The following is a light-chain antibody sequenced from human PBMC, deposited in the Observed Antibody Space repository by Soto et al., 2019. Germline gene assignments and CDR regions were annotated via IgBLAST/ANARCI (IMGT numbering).Light chain of an antibody. CDR3: QQYNNWPGT. V-gene: IGKV3-15*01. J-gene: IGKJ1*01. CDR1: QSVSSN. Sequence: DILMTQSPSTLSLSPGGRATLSFRASQSVSSNLAWYQQKPGQAPRLLIQRASTRATGIPARFSGSGSGTEFTLNIGSLQSEDFAVYFCQQYNNWPGTFGQGTKVDSK. CDR2: RAS.